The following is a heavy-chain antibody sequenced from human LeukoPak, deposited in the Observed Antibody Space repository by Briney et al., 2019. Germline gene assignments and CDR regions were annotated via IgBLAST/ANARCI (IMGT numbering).Heavy chain of an antibody. CDR3: ARERSGYYPLDY. J-gene: IGHJ4*02. D-gene: IGHD3-22*01. Sequence: GASVKVSCKASGYTFTSYDINWVRQATGQGLEWMGWMNPNSGNTGYAQKFQGRVTMTRNTSISTAYMELSSLRSEDTAVYYCARERSGYYPLDYWGQGTLVTVSS. V-gene: IGHV1-8*01. CDR2: MNPNSGNT. CDR1: GYTFTSYD.